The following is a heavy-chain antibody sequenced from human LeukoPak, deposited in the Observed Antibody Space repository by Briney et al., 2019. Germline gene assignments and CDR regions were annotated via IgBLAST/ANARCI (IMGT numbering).Heavy chain of an antibody. J-gene: IGHJ4*02. CDR1: GFTFSTYG. CDR3: ARGGLTIAEATTSWYLDY. V-gene: IGHV3-33*01. CDR2: VWYDGTNI. D-gene: IGHD1-26*01. Sequence: PGGSLRLSCAASGFTFSTYGMHWVRQAPGKGLEWVAVVWYDGTNIHYVDSVKGRFTISRENSKSTLYLQMNSLTAEDTAVYYCARGGLTIAEATTSWYLDYWGQGTLVTVSS.